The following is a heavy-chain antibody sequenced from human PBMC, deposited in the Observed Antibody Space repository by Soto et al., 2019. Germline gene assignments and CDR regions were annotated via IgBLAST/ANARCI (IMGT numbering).Heavy chain of an antibody. J-gene: IGHJ6*02. Sequence: SETLSLTCAVYGGSFSGHYWSWIRQPPEKGLEWIGEINHSGSTNYNPSLKSRVTISVDTSTNQFSLKLSSVTAADTAVYYCAREDTAMAQVGYYYGMDVCGQGTTVTLSS. CDR2: INHSGST. CDR1: GGSFSGHY. V-gene: IGHV4-34*01. D-gene: IGHD5-18*01. CDR3: AREDTAMAQVGYYYGMDV.